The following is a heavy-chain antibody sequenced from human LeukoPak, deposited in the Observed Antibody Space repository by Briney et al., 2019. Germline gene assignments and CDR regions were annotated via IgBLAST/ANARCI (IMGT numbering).Heavy chain of an antibody. CDR3: ARGYIVLMVCAFDY. Sequence: PSETLSLTCAVYGGSFSGYYWSWIRQPPGKGLEWIGEINHSGSTNYNPSLKSRVTISVDTSKNQFSLKLSSVTAADTAVYYCARGYIVLMVCAFDYWGQGTLVTVSS. CDR1: GGSFSGYY. CDR2: INHSGST. V-gene: IGHV4-34*01. D-gene: IGHD2-8*01. J-gene: IGHJ4*02.